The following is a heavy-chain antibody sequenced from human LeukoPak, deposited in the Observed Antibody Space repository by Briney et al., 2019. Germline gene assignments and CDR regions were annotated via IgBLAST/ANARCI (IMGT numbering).Heavy chain of an antibody. V-gene: IGHV3-21*01. J-gene: IGHJ5*02. D-gene: IGHD3-10*01. CDR1: GFTFSSYE. CDR2: ISSSSSYI. Sequence: GGSLRLSCAASGFTFSSYEMNWVRQAPGKGLEWVSSISSSSSYIYYADSVKGRFTISRDNAKNSLYLQMNSLRAEDTAVYYCARMGIWFGELLWGFDPWGQGTLVTVSS. CDR3: ARMGIWFGELLWGFDP.